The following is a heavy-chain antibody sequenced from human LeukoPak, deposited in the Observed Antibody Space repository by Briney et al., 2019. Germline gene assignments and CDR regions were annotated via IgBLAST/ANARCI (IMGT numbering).Heavy chain of an antibody. D-gene: IGHD3-9*01. CDR3: ARDYDILVDAFDI. V-gene: IGHV3-21*01. CDR2: ISSSSSYI. CDR1: GFTFSSYS. Sequence: GGSLRLSCAASGFTFSSYSMNWVRQAPGTGLEWVSSISSSSSYIYYADSVKGRFTISRDNAKNSLYLQMNSLRAEDTAVYYCARDYDILVDAFDIWGQGTMVTVSS. J-gene: IGHJ3*02.